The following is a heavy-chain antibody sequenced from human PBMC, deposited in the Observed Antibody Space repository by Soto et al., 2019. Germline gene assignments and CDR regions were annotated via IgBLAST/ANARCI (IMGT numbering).Heavy chain of an antibody. Sequence: GASVKVSCKASGGTFSSYAISWVRQAPGQGLEWMGGIIPIFGTATYAQKFQGRVTITADKSTSTAYMELSSLRSEDTAVYYCARDPRSGLYYDFWSGYRDDFEISPQGTMVTV. J-gene: IGHJ3*02. D-gene: IGHD3-3*01. V-gene: IGHV1-69*06. CDR3: ARDPRSGLYYDFWSGYRDDFEI. CDR2: IIPIFGTA. CDR1: GGTFSSYA.